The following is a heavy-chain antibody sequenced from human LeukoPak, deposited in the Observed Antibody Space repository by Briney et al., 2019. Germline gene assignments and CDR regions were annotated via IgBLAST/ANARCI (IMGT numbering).Heavy chain of an antibody. CDR1: GFTFSSYS. J-gene: IGHJ3*02. CDR3: ARDSMHGTRDI. V-gene: IGHV3-21*01. CDR2: ISSSSSYI. Sequence: GGSLRLSCAASGFTFSSYSMNWVRQAPGKGLEWVSSISSSSSYIYYADSVKGRFTISRDNAKNSLYLQMNSLRAEDTAVYYCARDSMHGTRDIWGQGTMVTVSS. D-gene: IGHD1-1*01.